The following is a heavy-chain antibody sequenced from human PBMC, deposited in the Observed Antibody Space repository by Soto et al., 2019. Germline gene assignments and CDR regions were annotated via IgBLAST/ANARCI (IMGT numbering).Heavy chain of an antibody. Sequence: QLQLQESGPALVKPSETLSLTCTVSGGSISSSTYYWAWIRQPPGKGLEWIGNIYYSGSTYYNPSLKSRVTISIDTSKNQFSLKLYAVTAADTAIFYCARHGRGWHTPYYYHGMDVWGQGTTVTVSS. CDR1: GGSISSSTYY. CDR2: IYYSGST. J-gene: IGHJ6*02. V-gene: IGHV4-39*01. D-gene: IGHD1-26*01. CDR3: ARHGRGWHTPYYYHGMDV.